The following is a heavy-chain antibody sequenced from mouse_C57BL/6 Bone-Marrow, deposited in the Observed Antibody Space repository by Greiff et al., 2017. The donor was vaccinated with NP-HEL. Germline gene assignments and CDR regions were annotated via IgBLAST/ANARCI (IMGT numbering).Heavy chain of an antibody. Sequence: VQLQQPGAELVMPGASVKLSCKASGYTFTSYWMHWVKQRPGQGLEWIGEIDPYDSYTNYNQKFKGKSTLTVDKSSSTAYMQLSSLTSEDSAVYYCASGRNFYYGGAYWGQGTLVTVSA. J-gene: IGHJ3*01. CDR2: IDPYDSYT. CDR3: ASGRNFYYGGAY. CDR1: GYTFTSYW. V-gene: IGHV1-69*01. D-gene: IGHD1-2*01.